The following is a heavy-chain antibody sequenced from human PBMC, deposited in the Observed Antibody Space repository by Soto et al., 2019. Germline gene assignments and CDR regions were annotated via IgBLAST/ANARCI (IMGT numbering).Heavy chain of an antibody. Sequence: GGSLRLSCVASGFTFGNYYMSWIRQAPGKGLEWVSYISSTGRTIYYADSVKGRFTVSRDNAQNSLSLKLNSLRVEDTAVYYCARSYSSGWEFDYWGQGTQVTVSS. CDR1: GFTFGNYY. D-gene: IGHD6-19*01. CDR2: ISSTGRTI. V-gene: IGHV3-11*01. J-gene: IGHJ4*02. CDR3: ARSYSSGWEFDY.